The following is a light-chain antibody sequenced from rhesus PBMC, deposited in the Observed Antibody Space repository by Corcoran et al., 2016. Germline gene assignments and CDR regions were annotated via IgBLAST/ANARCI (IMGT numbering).Light chain of an antibody. Sequence: DIQMTQSPSSLSASLVDTVTIPFRASQGISTYLAWYQTKQGKAPKPLISYASSLESGIPSRVRGSGAGTDFTLTISSLQPEYCTTYYCQQHNSYPWTFGQGTKVEIK. CDR1: QGISTY. CDR2: YAS. J-gene: IGKJ1*01. V-gene: IGKV1S14*01. CDR3: QQHNSYPWT.